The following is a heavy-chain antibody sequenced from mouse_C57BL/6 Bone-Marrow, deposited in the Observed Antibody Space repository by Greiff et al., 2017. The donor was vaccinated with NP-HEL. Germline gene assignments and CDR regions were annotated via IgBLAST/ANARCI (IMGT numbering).Heavy chain of an antibody. CDR1: GFSLSTSGMG. CDR3: ARREYYGYWYFDV. CDR2: IWWDDDK. V-gene: IGHV8-8*01. Sequence: QVTLKESGPGILQPSQTLSLTCSFSGFSLSTSGMGVGWIRQPSGKGLEWLVHIWWDDDKYYNPALKSRLTISKDTSKNQVFLTIANVDTADTATYYCARREYYGYWYFDVWGTGTTVTVSS. D-gene: IGHD1-1*01. J-gene: IGHJ1*03.